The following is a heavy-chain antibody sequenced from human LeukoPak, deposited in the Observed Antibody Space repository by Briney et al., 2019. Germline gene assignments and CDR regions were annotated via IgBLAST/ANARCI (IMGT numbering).Heavy chain of an antibody. CDR3: GRGRHSSGWYLDY. D-gene: IGHD6-19*01. J-gene: IGHJ4*02. V-gene: IGHV4-59*08. CDR2: IYYSGST. CDR1: GGSVSSYY. Sequence: SETLSLTCTVSGGSVSSYYWSWIRQPPGKGLEWIGYIYYSGSTNYNPSLKSRVTISVDTSKNQFSLKLSSVTAADTAVYYCGRGRHSSGWYLDYWGQGTLVTVSS.